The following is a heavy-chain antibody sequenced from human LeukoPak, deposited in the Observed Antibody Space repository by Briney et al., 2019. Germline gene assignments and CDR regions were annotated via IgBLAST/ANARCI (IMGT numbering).Heavy chain of an antibody. J-gene: IGHJ4*02. Sequence: PGGSLRLSCAASGFTFSNYAMSWVRQAPGKGLEWVSGISGSGDTTNYADSVQGRFTISRDNPKNTLYLQMNSLRAEDTAVYYCAKDQYDSSGPFDNWGQGTLVTVSS. D-gene: IGHD3-22*01. CDR1: GFTFSNYA. V-gene: IGHV3-23*01. CDR2: ISGSGDTT. CDR3: AKDQYDSSGPFDN.